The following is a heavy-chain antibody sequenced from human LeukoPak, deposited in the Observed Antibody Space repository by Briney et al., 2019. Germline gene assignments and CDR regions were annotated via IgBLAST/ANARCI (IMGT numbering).Heavy chain of an antibody. CDR2: INHSGST. CDR1: GGSFSGYY. D-gene: IGHD3-10*01. Sequence: PSETLSLTCAVYGGSFSGYYWSWIRQPPGKGLEWIGVINHSGSTNYNPSLKSRVTISVDTSKNQFSLKLSSVTAADTAVYYCARTGSGSYYNDAFDIWGQGTMVTVSS. V-gene: IGHV4-34*01. CDR3: ARTGSGSYYNDAFDI. J-gene: IGHJ3*02.